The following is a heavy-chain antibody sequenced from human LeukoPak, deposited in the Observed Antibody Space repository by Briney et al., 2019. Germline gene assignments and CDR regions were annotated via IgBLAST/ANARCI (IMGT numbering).Heavy chain of an antibody. V-gene: IGHV3-33*01. Sequence: GRSLRLSCAASGFIYSHYGMHWVRQAPGKGLEWVAVIWSDGNNRFYAGSVKGRFTISRDNSQNTLLLQMNSLRAEDTAMYYCARDAQRGFDYSNSLEYWGHGTLVTVSS. CDR3: ARDAQRGFDYSNSLEY. CDR1: GFIYSHYG. CDR2: IWSDGNNR. J-gene: IGHJ4*01. D-gene: IGHD4-11*01.